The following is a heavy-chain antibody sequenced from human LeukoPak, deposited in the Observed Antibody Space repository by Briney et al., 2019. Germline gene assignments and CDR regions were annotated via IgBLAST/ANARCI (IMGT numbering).Heavy chain of an antibody. Sequence: SQTLSLTCAISGDSVSSNNGAWNWIRQSPSRGLEWLGRTYYRSKWYNDYAASIQGRITINPDTSKNKFSLQLYSVTPEDTAVYYCARDVGTTGWHTFDYWGQGTLVTVSS. V-gene: IGHV6-1*01. CDR3: ARDVGTTGWHTFDY. D-gene: IGHD6-19*01. J-gene: IGHJ4*02. CDR2: TYYRSKWYN. CDR1: GDSVSSNNGA.